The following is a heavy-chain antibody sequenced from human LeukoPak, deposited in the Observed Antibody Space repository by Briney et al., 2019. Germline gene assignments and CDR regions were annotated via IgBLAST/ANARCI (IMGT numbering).Heavy chain of an antibody. CDR2: ISYSSSYI. J-gene: IGHJ6*02. V-gene: IGHV3-21*01. D-gene: IGHD2-15*01. Sequence: PGGSLRLSCAASGFSFSRYTMSWVLQAPGKGLEWVSSISYSSSYIYDADSMKGRFTISRDNAKNSLYLQMNSLRVEDTAVYYCARIVVAGQGAPYYGMDVWGQGTTVTVSS. CDR1: GFSFSRYT. CDR3: ARIVVAGQGAPYYGMDV.